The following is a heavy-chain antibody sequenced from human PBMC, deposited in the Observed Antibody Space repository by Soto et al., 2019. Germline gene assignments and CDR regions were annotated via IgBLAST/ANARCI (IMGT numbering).Heavy chain of an antibody. V-gene: IGHV3-23*01. CDR2: ISGSGGST. CDR3: AKDYYDSSGYSYFDY. CDR1: GFTFSSYA. D-gene: IGHD3-22*01. Sequence: GGSLRLSCAASGFTFSSYAMSWVRQAPGKGLEWVSAISGSGGSTYYADSVKGRFTISRDNSKNMLYLQMNSVRAEDTAVYYCAKDYYDSSGYSYFDYWGQGTQVTVSS. J-gene: IGHJ4*02.